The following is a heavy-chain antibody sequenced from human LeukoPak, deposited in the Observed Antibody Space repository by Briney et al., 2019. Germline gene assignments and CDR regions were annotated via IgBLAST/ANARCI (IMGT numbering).Heavy chain of an antibody. CDR3: VRELAVAGTVTHRFDP. CDR2: VHSSGGT. Sequence: PSETLSLACTVSGVSISTYYWTWIRQPAGKGLEWIGRVHSSGGTNYKPSLKSRLSMSVDTSKKQVSLKLSSVTAADTAIYYCVRELAVAGTVTHRFDPWGQGTLVTVSS. J-gene: IGHJ5*02. CDR1: GVSISTYY. D-gene: IGHD6-19*01. V-gene: IGHV4-4*07.